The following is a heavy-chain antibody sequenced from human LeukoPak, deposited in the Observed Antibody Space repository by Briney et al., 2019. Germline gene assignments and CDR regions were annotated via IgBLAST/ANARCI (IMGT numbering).Heavy chain of an antibody. D-gene: IGHD1-26*01. CDR1: GFTLRNSE. Sequence: GGSLRLSCAGSGFTLRNSELHWVRQAPGKGLDWVSCISRDGTAIYYADSVKGRFTISRDNAKNSLYLEMNSLRAGDTAVYYCAKDEGWELKGYYLDYWGQGILVTVSS. CDR3: AKDEGWELKGYYLDY. CDR2: ISRDGTAI. J-gene: IGHJ4*02. V-gene: IGHV3-48*03.